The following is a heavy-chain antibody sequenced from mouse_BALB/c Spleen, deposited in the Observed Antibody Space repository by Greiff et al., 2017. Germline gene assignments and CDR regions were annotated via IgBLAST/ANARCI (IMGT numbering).Heavy chain of an antibody. V-gene: IGHV1-87*01. Sequence: QVQLKESGAELARPGASVKLSCKASGYTFTSYWMQWVKQRPGQGLEWIGAIYPGDGDTRYTQKFKGKATLTADKSSSTAYMQLSSLASEDSAVYDCARNYGPYAMDYWGQGTSVTVSS. D-gene: IGHD1-2*01. CDR2: IYPGDGDT. J-gene: IGHJ4*01. CDR1: GYTFTSYW. CDR3: ARNYGPYAMDY.